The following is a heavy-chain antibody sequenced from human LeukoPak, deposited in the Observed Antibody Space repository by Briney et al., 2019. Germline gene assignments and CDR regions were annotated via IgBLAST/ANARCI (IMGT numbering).Heavy chain of an antibody. Sequence: PGGSLRLSCAASGFTFSDYYMSWIRQAPGKGLEWVSYISSSGSTIYYADSVKGRFTISRDNAKNSLYLQMNSLRAEDTAVYYCARDYRPTSSNYDFWSGYYKDYYYYGMDVWGQGTTVTVSS. CDR2: ISSSGSTI. D-gene: IGHD3-3*01. CDR3: ARDYRPTSSNYDFWSGYYKDYYYYGMDV. CDR1: GFTFSDYY. J-gene: IGHJ6*02. V-gene: IGHV3-11*01.